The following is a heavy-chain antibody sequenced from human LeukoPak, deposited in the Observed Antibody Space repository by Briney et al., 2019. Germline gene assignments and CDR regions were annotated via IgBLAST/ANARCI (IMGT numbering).Heavy chain of an antibody. J-gene: IGHJ3*02. D-gene: IGHD2-2*01. CDR2: IYYSGST. CDR3: ARGLVVVKDAFDI. CDR1: GGSITIYY. Sequence: PSETLSLTCTVSGGSITIYYWSWIRQPPGKGLEWIGSIYYSGSTYYNPSLKSRVTISVDTSKNQFSLKLSSVTAADTAVYYCARGLVVVKDAFDIWGQGTMVTVSS. V-gene: IGHV4-39*07.